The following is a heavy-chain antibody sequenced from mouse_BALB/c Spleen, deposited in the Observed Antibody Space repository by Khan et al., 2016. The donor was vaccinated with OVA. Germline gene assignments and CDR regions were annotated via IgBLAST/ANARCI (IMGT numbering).Heavy chain of an antibody. J-gene: IGHJ1*01. CDR3: ARGWDWYFDG. V-gene: IGHV6-6*02. Sequence: EVKLEESGGGLVQPGGSMKLSCVASGFTFSNYWMNWVRQSPEKGFEWVAEIRLKSNIYATHYAESVRGSFTISRDDSRSSVYLQMNNLGAEDTGIYYCARGWDWYFDGWGAGTTVTVSS. CDR2: IRLKSNIYAT. CDR1: GFTFSNYW. D-gene: IGHD3-3*01.